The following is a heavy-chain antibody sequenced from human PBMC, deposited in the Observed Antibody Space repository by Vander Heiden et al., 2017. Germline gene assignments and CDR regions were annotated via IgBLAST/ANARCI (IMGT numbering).Heavy chain of an antibody. CDR2: IYYSGST. CDR1: GGSISSGGYY. J-gene: IGHJ6*02. D-gene: IGHD3-10*01. V-gene: IGHV4-31*03. Sequence: QVQLQESGPGLVKPSQTLSLTCTVSGGSISSGGYYWTWIRQHPGKGLEWIGYIYYSGSTYYNPSLKSRVTISVDTSKNQFSLKLSSVTAADTAVYYCARDSSYGPRSYGMDVWGQGTTVTVSS. CDR3: ARDSSYGPRSYGMDV.